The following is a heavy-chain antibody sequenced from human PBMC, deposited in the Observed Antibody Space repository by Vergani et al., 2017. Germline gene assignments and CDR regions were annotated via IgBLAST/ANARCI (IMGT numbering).Heavy chain of an antibody. J-gene: IGHJ4*02. Sequence: VQLVQSGAEVKKPGASVKVSCKASGYTFTSYGISWVRQAPGKGLEWVSAISGSGGSTYYADSVKGRFTISRDNSKNTLYLQMNSLRAEDTAVYYCAKDRLVDYWGQGTLVTVSS. V-gene: IGHV3-23*04. CDR3: AKDRLVDY. CDR1: GYTFTSYG. CDR2: ISGSGGST.